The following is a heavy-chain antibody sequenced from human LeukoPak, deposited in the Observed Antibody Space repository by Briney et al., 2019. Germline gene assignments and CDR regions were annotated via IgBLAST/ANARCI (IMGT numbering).Heavy chain of an antibody. CDR2: IIPIFGSA. V-gene: IGHV1-69*13. CDR1: GGTFSTYA. D-gene: IGHD3-3*01. Sequence: SVKVSCKTSGGTFSTYAISWVRQAPGQGLEWMGGIIPIFGSANYAQKFQGRVTITADESTSTAYMELSSLRSEDTAVYYCARSAGGVTISGVIPQFDYYYYYYMDVWGKGTTVTVSS. CDR3: ARSAGGVTISGVIPQFDYYYYYYMDV. J-gene: IGHJ6*03.